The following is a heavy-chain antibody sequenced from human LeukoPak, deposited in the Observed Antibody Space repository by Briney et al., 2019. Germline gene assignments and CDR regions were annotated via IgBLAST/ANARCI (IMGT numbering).Heavy chain of an antibody. CDR2: ISYDGSNK. Sequence: GGSLRLSCAASGFTFSSYAMHWVRQAPGKGLEWVAVISYDGSNKYYADSVKGRFTISRDNSKDTLYLQMNNLRAEDTAVYYCASIAGYSSGWSRKPFDYWGQGTLVTVSS. V-gene: IGHV3-30-3*01. J-gene: IGHJ4*02. D-gene: IGHD6-19*01. CDR1: GFTFSSYA. CDR3: ASIAGYSSGWSRKPFDY.